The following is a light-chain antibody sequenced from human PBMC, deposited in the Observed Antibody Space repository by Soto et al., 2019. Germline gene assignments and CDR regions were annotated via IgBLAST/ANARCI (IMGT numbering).Light chain of an antibody. CDR1: SSDVGGYNS. V-gene: IGLV2-8*01. CDR3: SSYAGSNNYV. Sequence: QSALTQPPSASGSRGQSVTISCTGTSSDVGGYNSVSWYQHHPGEAPKLMIYEVSKRPSGVPDRFSGSKSADTASLTVSGLQAEDEADYYCSSYAGSNNYVFGTGTKLTVL. CDR2: EVS. J-gene: IGLJ1*01.